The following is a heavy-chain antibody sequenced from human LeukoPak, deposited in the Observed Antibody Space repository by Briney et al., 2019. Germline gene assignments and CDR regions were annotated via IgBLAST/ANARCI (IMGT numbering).Heavy chain of an antibody. CDR2: TGPTGSDR. Sequence: GGSLRLSRTASGLTFSTSGFNWVRQAPGKGLEWVASTGPTGSDRYHADSIKGRFTISRDNANNFLYLQMNSLRAEDTAVYYCATETNGRHYDYWGQGTLLTVSS. CDR3: ATETNGRHYDY. V-gene: IGHV3-21*06. D-gene: IGHD1-14*01. CDR1: GLTFSTSG. J-gene: IGHJ4*02.